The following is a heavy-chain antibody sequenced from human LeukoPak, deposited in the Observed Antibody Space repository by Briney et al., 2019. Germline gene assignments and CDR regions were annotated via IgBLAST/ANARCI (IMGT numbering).Heavy chain of an antibody. V-gene: IGHV1-2*02. J-gene: IGHJ4*02. CDR3: AMSSIAARPYYFDY. CDR1: GYTFTGYY. D-gene: IGHD6-6*01. Sequence: GASVKVSCKASGYTFTGYYMHWVRQAPGQGLEWMGWINPNSGGTNYAQKFQGRVTMTRDTSISTAYMELSRLRSDDTAVYYCAMSSIAARPYYFDYWGQGTLVTVSS. CDR2: INPNSGGT.